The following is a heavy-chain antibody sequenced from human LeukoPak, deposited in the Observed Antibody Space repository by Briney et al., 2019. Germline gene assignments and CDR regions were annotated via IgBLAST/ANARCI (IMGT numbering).Heavy chain of an antibody. CDR3: SRGGGLLLYYYYGMDV. D-gene: IGHD2-15*01. CDR1: GFTFSGYT. Sequence: GGSLRLSCAASGFTFSGYTMNWVRQALGEGLEWVSSISTSSSYIYYADSVKGRFTISRDNAKNSLYLQMNSLRAEDSAVDYCSRGGGLLLYYYYGMDVWGQGTTVTVSS. J-gene: IGHJ6*02. V-gene: IGHV3-21*01. CDR2: ISTSSSYI.